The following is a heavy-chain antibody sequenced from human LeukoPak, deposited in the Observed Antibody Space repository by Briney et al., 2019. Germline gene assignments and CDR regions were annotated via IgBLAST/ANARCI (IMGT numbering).Heavy chain of an antibody. Sequence: SETLSLTCTVSGGSISSSSYYWGWIRQPPGKGLEWIGSIYYSGSTYYNPSLKSRVTISVDTSKNLFSLKLSSVTAADTAVYYCARGPFHDYVWGSYRALDYWGQGTLVTVSS. CDR1: GGSISSSSYY. J-gene: IGHJ4*02. CDR2: IYYSGST. CDR3: ARGPFHDYVWGSYRALDY. D-gene: IGHD3-16*02. V-gene: IGHV4-39*01.